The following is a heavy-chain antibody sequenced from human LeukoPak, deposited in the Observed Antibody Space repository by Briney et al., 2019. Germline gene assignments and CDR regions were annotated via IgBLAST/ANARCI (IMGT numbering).Heavy chain of an antibody. CDR2: VYHSGTS. D-gene: IGHD6-19*01. J-gene: IGHJ4*02. V-gene: IGHV4-39*01. CDR1: GFPISSSSHY. CDR3: ARRGALAGRYYFDY. Sequence: SETLSLTCTVSGFPISSSSHYWDWIRQPPGRGLEWIGSVYHSGTSYSNESLKSRVTISVDTSKSQLSLRLSTVTAADTAVYYCARRGALAGRYYFDYWGQGALVTVSP.